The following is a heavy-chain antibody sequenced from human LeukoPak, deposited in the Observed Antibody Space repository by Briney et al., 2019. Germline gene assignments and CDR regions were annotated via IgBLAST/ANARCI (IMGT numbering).Heavy chain of an antibody. Sequence: GGSLRLSCAASGLTFSSYGMHWVRQAPGKGLEWVAVIWYDGSNKYYADSVKGRFTISRDNSKNTLYLQMNSLRAEDTAVYYCARGYSYGPAYYFDYWGQGTLVTVSS. CDR1: GLTFSSYG. CDR2: IWYDGSNK. D-gene: IGHD5-18*01. V-gene: IGHV3-33*08. CDR3: ARGYSYGPAYYFDY. J-gene: IGHJ4*02.